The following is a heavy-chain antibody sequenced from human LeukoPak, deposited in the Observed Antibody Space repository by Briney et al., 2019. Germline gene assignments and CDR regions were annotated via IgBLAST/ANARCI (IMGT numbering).Heavy chain of an antibody. J-gene: IGHJ3*02. CDR3: ARDPSTTGTTGAFDI. D-gene: IGHD1-1*01. CDR1: GFSFDDYG. Sequence: GGSLRLSCAASGFSFDDYGMSWVRQAPGKGLEWVSGVNWNGGSTGYADSVKGPFTISRDNAKNSLYLQMNSLRAEDTALYYCARDPSTTGTTGAFDIWGQGTMVTVSS. V-gene: IGHV3-20*04. CDR2: VNWNGGST.